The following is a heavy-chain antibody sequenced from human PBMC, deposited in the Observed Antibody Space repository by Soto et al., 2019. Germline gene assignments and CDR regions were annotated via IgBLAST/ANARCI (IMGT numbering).Heavy chain of an antibody. CDR1: GGSISSYY. V-gene: IGHV4-59*01. Sequence: PSETLSLTCTVSGGSISSYYWSWIRQPPGKGLEWIGYIYYSGSTNYNPSLKSRVTISVDTSKNQFSLKLSSVTAADTAVYYCARSAQGSGNVYYYYYGMDVWGQGTTVTAP. J-gene: IGHJ6*02. CDR2: IYYSGST. D-gene: IGHD1-26*01. CDR3: ARSAQGSGNVYYYYYGMDV.